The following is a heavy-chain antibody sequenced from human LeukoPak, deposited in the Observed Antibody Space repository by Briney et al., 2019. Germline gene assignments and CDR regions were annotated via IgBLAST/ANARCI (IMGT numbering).Heavy chain of an antibody. V-gene: IGHV1-2*02. CDR2: INPNSGGT. D-gene: IGHD2-2*01. Sequence: GASVKVSCKASGYTFTGYYMHWVRQAPGQGLEWMGWINPNSGGTNYAQKFQGRVTMTRDTSISTAYMELSRLRSDDTAVYYCARDQSHIVVVSGWFDPWGQGTLVTVSS. CDR3: ARDQSHIVVVSGWFDP. J-gene: IGHJ5*02. CDR1: GYTFTGYY.